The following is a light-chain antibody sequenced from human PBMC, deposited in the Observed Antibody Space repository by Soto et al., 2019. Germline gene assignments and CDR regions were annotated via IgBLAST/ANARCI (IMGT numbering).Light chain of an antibody. CDR2: KAS. V-gene: IGKV1-5*03. J-gene: IGKJ1*01. CDR1: QSISSW. CDR3: QQYNTYS. Sequence: DIQMTQSPSTLSASVGDRVTITCRASQSISSWLAWYQQRPGKPPKLLIYKASSLESGVPSRFSGSGSGTEFTLTISSLQPDDFATYYCQQYNTYSFGQGTKVDIK.